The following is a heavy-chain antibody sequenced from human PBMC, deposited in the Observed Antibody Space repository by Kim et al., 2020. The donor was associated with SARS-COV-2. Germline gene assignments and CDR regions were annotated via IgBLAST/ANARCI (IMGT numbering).Heavy chain of an antibody. J-gene: IGHJ1*01. Sequence: SETLSLTCAVYGGSFSGYYWSWIRQPPGKGLEWIGEINHSGSTNYNPSLKSRVTISVDTSKNQFSLKLSSVTAADTAVYYCAYGHVLLWFGESHPYFQHWGQGTLVTVSS. V-gene: IGHV4-34*01. CDR2: INHSGST. CDR3: AYGHVLLWFGESHPYFQH. D-gene: IGHD3-10*01. CDR1: GGSFSGYY.